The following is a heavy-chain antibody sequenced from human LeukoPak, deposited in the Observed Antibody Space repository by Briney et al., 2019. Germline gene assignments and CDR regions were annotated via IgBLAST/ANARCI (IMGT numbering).Heavy chain of an antibody. D-gene: IGHD6-13*01. J-gene: IGHJ4*02. V-gene: IGHV3-23*01. CDR2: ISGSGGST. Sequence: PGGSLRLSCAASGFTFSSYAMSWVRQAPGKGLEWVSAISGSGGSTYYADSVKGRFTISRDNSKNTLYLQMNSLRAEDTAVYYCAKDTIAAAGTKVYFDYWGQGTLATVSS. CDR1: GFTFSSYA. CDR3: AKDTIAAAGTKVYFDY.